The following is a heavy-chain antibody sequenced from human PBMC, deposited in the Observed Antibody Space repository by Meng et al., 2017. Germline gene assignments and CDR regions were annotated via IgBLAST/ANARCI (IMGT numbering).Heavy chain of an antibody. CDR1: GFTVISNE. J-gene: IGHJ4*02. CDR3: ARVGRSSSWYSDY. CDR2: ISSSSSYI. D-gene: IGHD6-13*01. V-gene: IGHV3-21*01. Sequence: GESLKISCAASGFTVISNEMSWVRQAPGKGLEWVSSISSSSSYIYYADSVKGRFTISRDNAKNSLYLQMNSLRAEDTAVYYCARVGRSSSWYSDYWGQGTLVTVSS.